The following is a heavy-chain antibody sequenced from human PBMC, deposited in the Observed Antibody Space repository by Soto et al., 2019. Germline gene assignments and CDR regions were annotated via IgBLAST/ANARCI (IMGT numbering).Heavy chain of an antibody. V-gene: IGHV3-23*01. CDR2: ISGSGGST. J-gene: IGHJ2*01. CDR3: AKDFGLGDYAVSGYFDL. D-gene: IGHD4-17*01. Sequence: GGSLRLSCAASGFTFSSYAMSWVRQAPGKGLEWVSAISGSGGSTYYADSVKGRFTISRDNSKNTLYLQMNSLRAEDTAVYYCAKDFGLGDYAVSGYFDLWGRGTLVTVSS. CDR1: GFTFSSYA.